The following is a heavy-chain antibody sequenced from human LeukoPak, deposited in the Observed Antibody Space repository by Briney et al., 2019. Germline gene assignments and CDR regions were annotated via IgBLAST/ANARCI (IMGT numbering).Heavy chain of an antibody. CDR1: GFTFSSYS. V-gene: IGHV3-21*01. D-gene: IGHD5-12*01. CDR3: ARDPGSGYEVSFDY. Sequence: PGGSLRLSCAASGFTFSSYSMNWVRQAPGKGLEWVSSISSSSSYIYYADSVKGRFTISRDNAKNSLYLQMNSLRAENTAVYYCARDPGSGYEVSFDYWGQGTLVTVSS. CDR2: ISSSSSYI. J-gene: IGHJ4*02.